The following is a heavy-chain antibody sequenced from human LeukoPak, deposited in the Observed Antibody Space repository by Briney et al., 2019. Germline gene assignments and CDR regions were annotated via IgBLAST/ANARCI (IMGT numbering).Heavy chain of an antibody. CDR3: ARDRGYCSGGSCYSWDY. CDR1: GGSISSSSYY. D-gene: IGHD2-15*01. CDR2: IYYSGST. V-gene: IGHV4-39*07. Sequence: SETLSLTCTVSGGSISSSSYYWGWIRQPPGKGLEWIGSIYYSGSTYYNPSLKSRVTISVDTSKNQFSLKLSSVTAADTAVYYCARDRGYCSGGSCYSWDYWGQGTLVTVSS. J-gene: IGHJ4*02.